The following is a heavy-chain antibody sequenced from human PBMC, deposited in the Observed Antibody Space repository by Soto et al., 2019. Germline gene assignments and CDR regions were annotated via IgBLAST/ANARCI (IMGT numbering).Heavy chain of an antibody. CDR2: IWYDGSNK. D-gene: IGHD4-17*01. CDR3: ARDRLGLHDYGDYEHAFDI. V-gene: IGHV3-33*01. Sequence: GGSLRLSCAASGFTFSSYGMHWVRQAPGKGLEWVAVIWYDGSNKYYADSVKGRFTISRDNSKNTLYLQMNSLRAEDTAVYYCARDRLGLHDYGDYEHAFDIWGQGTMVTVSS. J-gene: IGHJ3*02. CDR1: GFTFSSYG.